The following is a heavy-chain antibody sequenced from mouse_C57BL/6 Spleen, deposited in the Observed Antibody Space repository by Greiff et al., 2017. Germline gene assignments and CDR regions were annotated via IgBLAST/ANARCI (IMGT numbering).Heavy chain of an antibody. Sequence: QVQLQQSGPELVKPGASVKISCKASGYTFTDYYINWVKQRPGPGLEWIGWIYPGSGNTKYNEKFKSKATLTVDNSSSSAYMQLSSLTSEDSAVYFCARRGDDVYYGYAMDYWGQGTSVTVSS. D-gene: IGHD2-3*01. CDR2: IYPGSGNT. J-gene: IGHJ4*01. CDR3: ARRGDDVYYGYAMDY. CDR1: GYTFTDYY. V-gene: IGHV1-84*01.